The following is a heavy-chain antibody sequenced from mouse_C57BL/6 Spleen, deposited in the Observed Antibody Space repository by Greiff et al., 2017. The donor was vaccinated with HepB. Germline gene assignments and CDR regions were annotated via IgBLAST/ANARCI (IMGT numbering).Heavy chain of an antibody. CDR2: IDPNSGGT. D-gene: IGHD1-1*01. CDR1: GYTFTSYW. Sequence: QVQLQQPGAELVKPGASVKLSCKASGYTFTSYWMHWVKQRPGRGLEWIGRIDPNSGGTKYNEKFKSKATLTVDKPSSTAYMHRSSLTSEDSAVYYCARWSTTVVPHYYAMDYWGQGTSVTVSS. CDR3: ARWSTTVVPHYYAMDY. J-gene: IGHJ4*01. V-gene: IGHV1-72*01.